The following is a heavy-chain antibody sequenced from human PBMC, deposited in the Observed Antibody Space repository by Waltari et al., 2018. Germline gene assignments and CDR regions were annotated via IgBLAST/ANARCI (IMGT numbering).Heavy chain of an antibody. J-gene: IGHJ4*02. CDR2: INPNSGGT. D-gene: IGHD3-3*01. Sequence: QVQLVQSGAEVKKPGASVKVSCKASGYTFTGYYMHWVRQAPGQGLEWMGWINPNSGGTNYAQKFQSRVTITMDTSISTAYMELNSLRAEDTAVYYCAKGGNDDFWSGSSPNVDYWGQGTLVTVSS. CDR1: GYTFTGYY. V-gene: IGHV1-2*02. CDR3: AKGGNDDFWSGSSPNVDY.